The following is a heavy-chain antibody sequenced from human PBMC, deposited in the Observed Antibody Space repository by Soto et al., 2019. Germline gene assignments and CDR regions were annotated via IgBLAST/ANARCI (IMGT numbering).Heavy chain of an antibody. Sequence: GGSLRLSCAASGFTFSSYAMSWVRQAPGKGLEWVSAISGSGGSTYYADSVKGRFTISRDNSKNTLYLQMNSLRAEDTAVYYCAKDSFPVAVAGTRVVAFDIWGQGTMVTVSS. D-gene: IGHD6-19*01. CDR2: ISGSGGST. V-gene: IGHV3-23*01. CDR1: GFTFSSYA. CDR3: AKDSFPVAVAGTRVVAFDI. J-gene: IGHJ3*02.